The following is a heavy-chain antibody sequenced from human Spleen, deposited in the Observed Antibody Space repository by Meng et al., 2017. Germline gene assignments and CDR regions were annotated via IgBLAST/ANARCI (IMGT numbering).Heavy chain of an antibody. J-gene: IGHJ4*02. V-gene: IGHV4-34*01. D-gene: IGHD2-15*01. Sequence: QVMLQQWGAGLLKPSGTLSLTCVVSGGSFSDYYWSWIRQPPGKGLEWIGEINHSGSTNYNPSLESRATISVDTSQNNLSLKLSSVTAADSAVYYCARALFSGGSCYSNWGQGTLVTVSS. CDR2: INHSGST. CDR1: GGSFSDYY. CDR3: ARALFSGGSCYSN.